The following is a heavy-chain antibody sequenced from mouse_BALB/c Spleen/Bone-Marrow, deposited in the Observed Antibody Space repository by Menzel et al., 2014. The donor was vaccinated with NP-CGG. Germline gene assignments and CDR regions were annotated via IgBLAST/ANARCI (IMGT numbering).Heavy chain of an antibody. Sequence: CKASGYTFTSYWMQWVKQRPGQGLEWIGAIYPGDGDTRFTQKFKGKATLTADKSSSTAYMQLSSLASEDSAVYYCARAKRYGEMDNRGQETWISVS. D-gene: IGHD2-14*01. CDR1: GYTFTSYW. CDR3: ARAKRYGEMDN. CDR2: IYPGDGDT. V-gene: IGHV1-87*01. J-gene: IGHJ4*01.